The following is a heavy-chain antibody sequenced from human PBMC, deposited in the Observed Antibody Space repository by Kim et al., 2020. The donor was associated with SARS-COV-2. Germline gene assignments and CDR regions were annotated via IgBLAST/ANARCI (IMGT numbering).Heavy chain of an antibody. CDR2: FDPEDGET. Sequence: ASVKVSCKVSGYTLTELSMHWVRQAPGKGLEWMGGFDPEDGETIYAQKFQGRVTMTEDTSTDTAYMELSSLRSEDTAVYYCATRAGYCSGGSCLPTRWGQGTLVTVSS. CDR3: ATRAGYCSGGSCLPTR. J-gene: IGHJ4*02. CDR1: GYTLTELS. D-gene: IGHD2-15*01. V-gene: IGHV1-24*01.